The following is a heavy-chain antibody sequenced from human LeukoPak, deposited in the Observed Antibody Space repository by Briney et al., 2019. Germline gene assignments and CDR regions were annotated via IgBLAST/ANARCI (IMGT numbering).Heavy chain of an antibody. CDR1: GGTFSSYA. V-gene: IGHV1-69*05. CDR2: IIPIFGTA. D-gene: IGHD3-10*01. CDR3: ARDPPYYDAFDI. Sequence: GASVKVSCKASGGTFSSYAISWVRQAPGQGLEWMGRIIPIFGTANYAQKFQGRVTIPTDESTSTAYMELSSLRSEDTAVYYCARDPPYYDAFDIWGQGTMVTVSS. J-gene: IGHJ3*02.